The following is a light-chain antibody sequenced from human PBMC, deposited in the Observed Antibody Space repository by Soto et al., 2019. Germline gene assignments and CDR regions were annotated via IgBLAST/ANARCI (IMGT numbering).Light chain of an antibody. CDR3: QQYGTSEII. V-gene: IGKV3-15*01. Sequence: GMTQSPATLSVSPGERATLSCRTSQSVSSHVAWYQQKPGQTPRLLMYDASTRAAGVPARFSGSGSGTDFTLTISRLETEDFAVFYCQQYGTSEIIFGQGTRLAI. J-gene: IGKJ5*01. CDR1: QSVSSH. CDR2: DAS.